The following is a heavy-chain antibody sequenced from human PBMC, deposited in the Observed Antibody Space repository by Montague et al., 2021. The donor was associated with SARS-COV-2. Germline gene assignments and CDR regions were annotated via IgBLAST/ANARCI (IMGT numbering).Heavy chain of an antibody. CDR2: INHSGST. J-gene: IGHJ6*02. V-gene: IGHV4-34*01. D-gene: IGHD1-20*01. Sequence: SETLSLTCAVYGGSLSGYYWSWIRQPPGKGLEWIGEINHSGSTNYNPNLKSRVTISLDTSKNQFSLKLSPVTAADTAVYYCARGRRRYNWRDETSHYYGMDVWGQGTTVTVSS. CDR1: GGSLSGYY. CDR3: ARGRRRYNWRDETSHYYGMDV.